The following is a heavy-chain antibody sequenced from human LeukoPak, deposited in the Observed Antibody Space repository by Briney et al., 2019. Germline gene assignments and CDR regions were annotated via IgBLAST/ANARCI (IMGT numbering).Heavy chain of an antibody. CDR3: ARAPRTGYSYGSLFDY. CDR2: TYYRSKWYN. D-gene: IGHD5-18*01. Sequence: SQTLSLTCAISGDIVSSNSAAWNWIRQSPSRGLEWLGRTYYRSKWYNDYSVSVKSRITINPDSPKNQFSLQLNSVTPEDTAVYYCARAPRTGYSYGSLFDYWGQGTLDTVSS. V-gene: IGHV6-1*01. J-gene: IGHJ4*02. CDR1: GDIVSSNSAA.